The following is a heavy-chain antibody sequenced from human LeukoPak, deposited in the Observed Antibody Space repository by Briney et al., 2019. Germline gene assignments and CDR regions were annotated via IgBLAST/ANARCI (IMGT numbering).Heavy chain of an antibody. J-gene: IGHJ6*04. CDR1: GGSFSGYY. CDR2: INHSGST. V-gene: IGHV4-34*01. D-gene: IGHD1-1*01. Sequence: SETLSLTCAVYGGSFSGYYWSWIRQPPGKGLEWIGEINHSGSTNYNPSLKSRVTISGDTSKNQFALKLRSAAAADTAVYYCATSRRNYYYYYGMDVWGKGTTVTVSS. CDR3: ATSRRNYYYYYGMDV.